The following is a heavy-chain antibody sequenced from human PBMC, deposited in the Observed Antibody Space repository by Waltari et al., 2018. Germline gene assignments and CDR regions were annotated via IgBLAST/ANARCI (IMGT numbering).Heavy chain of an antibody. CDR3: ARVDNSETYRGVDY. CDR1: AYSVSSGSDY. J-gene: IGHJ4*02. Sequence: QVQLQESGPGLVKPSETLSPISGVSAYSVSSGSDYWGWSRQPPGKGLEWSGSISRSGNTYYSPSLKSRVTISVYTSEIQFALKVTSVTAADTAAYFCARVDNSETYRGVDYWGQGTLVIVSS. CDR2: ISRSGNT. D-gene: IGHD3-10*01. V-gene: IGHV4-38-2*01.